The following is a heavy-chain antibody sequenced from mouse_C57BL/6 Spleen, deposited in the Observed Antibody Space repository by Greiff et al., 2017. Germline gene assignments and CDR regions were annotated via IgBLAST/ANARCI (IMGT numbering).Heavy chain of an antibody. Sequence: VQLQESGAELVRPGTSVKMSCKASGYTFTNYWIGWAKQRPGHGLEWIGDIYPGGGYTNYNEKFKGKATLTADKSSSTAYTQFSSLTSEDSAIYYCARNGLFEGYYAMDYWGQGTSVTVSS. CDR1: GYTFTNYW. CDR2: IYPGGGYT. J-gene: IGHJ4*01. V-gene: IGHV1-63*01. CDR3: ARNGLFEGYYAMDY.